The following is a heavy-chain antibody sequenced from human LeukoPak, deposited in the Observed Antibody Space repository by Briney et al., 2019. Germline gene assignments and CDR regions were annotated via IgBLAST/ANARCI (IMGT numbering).Heavy chain of an antibody. D-gene: IGHD5-18*01. V-gene: IGHV4-59*01. Sequence: PSETLSLTCTVSGGSISSYYWSWVRQPPGKGLEWIGYVSYSGSTDYNPSLKSRVIISIGTSKNQFSLRLSSVTAADTAVYYCARENDRYGRIDYWGQGTQVTVSS. CDR3: ARENDRYGRIDY. CDR1: GGSISSYY. CDR2: VSYSGST. J-gene: IGHJ4*02.